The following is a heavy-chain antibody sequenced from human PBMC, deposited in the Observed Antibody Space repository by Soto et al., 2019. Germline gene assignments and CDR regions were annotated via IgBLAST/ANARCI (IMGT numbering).Heavy chain of an antibody. CDR2: IYGDNDK. V-gene: IGHV2-5*02. D-gene: IGHD4-17*01. J-gene: IGHJ4*02. Sequence: QITLKESGPSPVKPTQTLTVTCTFSGFSLSNSGVGVAWIRQPPGKALEWLALIYGDNDKRYSPSLKTRLTNSKVTTKNHEVLTLTDMAPVGTATYSCAHCTLHDYGDYDTGTAHDFDYWGQGTLVTVSS. CDR1: GFSLSNSGVG. CDR3: AHCTLHDYGDYDTGTAHDFDY.